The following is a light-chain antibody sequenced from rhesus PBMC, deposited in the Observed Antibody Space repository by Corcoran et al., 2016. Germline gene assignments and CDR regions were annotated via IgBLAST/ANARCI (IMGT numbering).Light chain of an antibody. Sequence: EIVMTQSPVTLALSPGERATLFCRASQCASNYLACYQQKPGQAPGLLFYGVTSWATGIPDRFSGSGSGTEFTLTINSLEPEDVVVYFCLQSSNWALTFGGGTKVELE. CDR2: GVT. V-gene: IGKV3-24*03. CDR3: LQSSNWALT. J-gene: IGKJ4*01. CDR1: QCASNY.